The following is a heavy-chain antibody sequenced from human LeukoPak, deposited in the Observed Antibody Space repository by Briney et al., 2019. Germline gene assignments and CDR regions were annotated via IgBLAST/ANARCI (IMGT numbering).Heavy chain of an antibody. V-gene: IGHV3-9*01. CDR1: GFTFDDYA. J-gene: IGHJ6*02. D-gene: IGHD1-7*01. CDR3: AKDMAGTTTYYYYGMDV. CDR2: ISWNSGSI. Sequence: GGSLRLSCAASGFTFDDYAMHWVRQAPGKGLEWVSGISWNSGSIGYADSVKGRFTISRDNAKNSLYLQMNSLRAEDTALYYCAKDMAGTTTYYYYGMDVWGQGTTVTVSS.